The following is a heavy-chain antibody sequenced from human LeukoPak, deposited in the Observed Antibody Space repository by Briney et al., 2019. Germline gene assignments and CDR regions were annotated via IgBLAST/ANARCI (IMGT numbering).Heavy chain of an antibody. CDR1: GYTFISYG. CDR2: ITTSNGNT. Sequence: ASVKVSCKASGYTFISYGISWVRQAPGQGLEWMGWITTSNGNTNYAQKFQDKFTMTSDTSTSTAYMDLRSLRSDDTAVYYCGRVINGFIDYWGQGTQVTVSS. CDR3: GRVINGFIDY. D-gene: IGHD2-8*01. V-gene: IGHV1-18*01. J-gene: IGHJ4*02.